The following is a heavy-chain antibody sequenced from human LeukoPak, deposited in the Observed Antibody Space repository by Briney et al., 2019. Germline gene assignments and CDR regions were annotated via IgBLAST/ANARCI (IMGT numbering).Heavy chain of an antibody. CDR1: GFTFSSYE. CDR2: ISSSGSTI. J-gene: IGHJ1*01. V-gene: IGHV3-48*03. Sequence: HPGGSLRLSCAASGFTFSSYEMNWVRQAPGKGLEWVSYISSSGSTIYYADSVKGRFTISRDNAKNSLYLQMNSLRAEDTAVYYCAREYDYGGNRPGCFQHWGQGTLVIVSS. CDR3: AREYDYGGNRPGCFQH. D-gene: IGHD4-23*01.